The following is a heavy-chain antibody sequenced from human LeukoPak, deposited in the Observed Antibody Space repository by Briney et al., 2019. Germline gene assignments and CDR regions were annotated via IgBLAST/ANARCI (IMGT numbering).Heavy chain of an antibody. D-gene: IGHD1-1*01. J-gene: IGHJ4*02. CDR1: GFTFSSYS. Sequence: PGGSLKLSCAASGFTFSSYSMNWVRQAPGKGLEWVSSISSSSSYIYYADSVKGRFTISRDNAKNSLYLQMNSLGAEDTAVYYCARDIGGFNHAARYDYWGQGTLVTISS. V-gene: IGHV3-21*01. CDR2: ISSSSSYI. CDR3: ARDIGGFNHAARYDY.